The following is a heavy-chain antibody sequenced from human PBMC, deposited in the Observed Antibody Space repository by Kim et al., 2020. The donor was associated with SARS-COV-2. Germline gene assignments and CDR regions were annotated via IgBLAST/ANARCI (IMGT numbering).Heavy chain of an antibody. CDR1: GFTFSSYA. D-gene: IGHD6-13*01. CDR2: ISGSGGST. CDR3: VSSQSSYSSSWYPPYYYYYGMDV. J-gene: IGHJ6*02. V-gene: IGHV3-23*01. Sequence: GGSLRLSCAASGFTFSSYARSWVRQAPGKGLEWVSAISGSGGSTYYADSVKGRFTISRDNSKNTLYLQMNSLRAEDTAVYYCVSSQSSYSSSWYPPYYYYYGMDVWGQGTTVTVSS.